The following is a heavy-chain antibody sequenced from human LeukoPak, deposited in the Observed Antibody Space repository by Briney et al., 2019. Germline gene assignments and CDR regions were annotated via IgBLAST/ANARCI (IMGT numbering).Heavy chain of an antibody. V-gene: IGHV3-9*01. D-gene: IGHD6-13*01. Sequence: PGGSLRLSCAASGFTFDDYAMHWVRQAPGKGLEWVSGISWNSGSIGYADSVKGRFTISRDNAKNSLYLQMNSLRAEDTASYYCAKVSRRYSSSWYYFDYWGQGTLVTVSS. CDR1: GFTFDDYA. J-gene: IGHJ4*02. CDR3: AKVSRRYSSSWYYFDY. CDR2: ISWNSGSI.